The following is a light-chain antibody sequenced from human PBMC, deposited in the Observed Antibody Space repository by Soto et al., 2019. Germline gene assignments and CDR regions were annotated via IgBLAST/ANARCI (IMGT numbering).Light chain of an antibody. J-gene: IGLJ1*01. Sequence: QSVLAQPASVSGSPGQSITISCAGTSSDVGGYTYVSWYQQHPGKAPKLMIYDVSNWPSGVSNRLSGSKSGNTASLTTSGLQAEDEADYYCTSYTSSSTPYVFGGGTKVTVL. V-gene: IGLV2-14*01. CDR3: TSYTSSSTPYV. CDR1: SSDVGGYTY. CDR2: DVS.